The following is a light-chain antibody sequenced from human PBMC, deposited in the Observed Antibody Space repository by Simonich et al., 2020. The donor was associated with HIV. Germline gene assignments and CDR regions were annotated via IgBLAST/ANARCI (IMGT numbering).Light chain of an antibody. CDR3: QQYNSYSLT. Sequence: DIQMTQSPSTLSASVGDRVTITCRASQSISSWLAWYQQKPGKAPKLLLYKGSSLESGVPSRFSGSGSGTEFTLTISSLQPDDFATYYCQQYNSYSLTFGGGTKVEIK. V-gene: IGKV1-5*03. J-gene: IGKJ4*01. CDR1: QSISSW. CDR2: KGS.